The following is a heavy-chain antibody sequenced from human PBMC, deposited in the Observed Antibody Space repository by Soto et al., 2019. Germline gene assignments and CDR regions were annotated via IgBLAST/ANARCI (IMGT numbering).Heavy chain of an antibody. CDR3: ARIYGDYVSYYYYYMDV. D-gene: IGHD4-17*01. CDR2: ISSSSSYI. J-gene: IGHJ6*03. CDR1: GFTFSSYS. V-gene: IGHV3-21*01. Sequence: GGSLRLSCAASGFTFSSYSMNWVRQAPGKGLEWVSSISSSSSYIYYADSVKGRFTISRDNAKNSLYLQMNSLRAEDTAVYYWARIYGDYVSYYYYYMDVWGKGTTVTVSS.